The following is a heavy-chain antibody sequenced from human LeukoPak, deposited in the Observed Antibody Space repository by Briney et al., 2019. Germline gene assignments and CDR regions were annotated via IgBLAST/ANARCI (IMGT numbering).Heavy chain of an antibody. Sequence: KPSETLSLTCAVYGGSFSGYYWSWIRQPPGKGLEWIGEINHSGSTNYNPSLKSRVTISVATSKNQFSLKLSSVTAADTAVYYCARGELRYFDWLLRGTYFDYWGQGTLVTVSS. CDR3: ARGELRYFDWLLRGTYFDY. CDR1: GGSFSGYY. J-gene: IGHJ4*02. CDR2: INHSGST. D-gene: IGHD3-9*01. V-gene: IGHV4-34*01.